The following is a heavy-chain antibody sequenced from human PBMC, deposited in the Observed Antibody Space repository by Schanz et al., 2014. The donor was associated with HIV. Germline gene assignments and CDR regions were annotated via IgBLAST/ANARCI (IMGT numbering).Heavy chain of an antibody. J-gene: IGHJ4*02. CDR1: GFTFSAYA. Sequence: QVQLVESGGGVVQPGRSLRLSCAASGFTFSAYAMHWVRQAPGKGLEWGAVIPFDGSNKYYADSLKGRFTISRDNSKNTLYLQMNSLRAEDTAVYYCASNLGGWDTAMVGPFDYWGQGTLVTVSS. D-gene: IGHD5-18*01. V-gene: IGHV3-30-3*01. CDR2: IPFDGSNK. CDR3: ASNLGGWDTAMVGPFDY.